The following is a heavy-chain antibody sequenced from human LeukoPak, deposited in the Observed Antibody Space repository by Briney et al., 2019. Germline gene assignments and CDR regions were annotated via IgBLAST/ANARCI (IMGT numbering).Heavy chain of an antibody. Sequence: XAXXGFTFSNYWMHWVRQAPGKGQEWVSYISSSGSTIYYADSVKGRFTISRDNAKNSLYLQMNSLRAEDTAVYYCAXXGXTXXXGVWGKXTXVTISS. CDR1: GFTFSNYW. CDR2: ISSSGSTI. D-gene: IGHD1-20*01. CDR3: AXXGXTXXXGV. V-gene: IGHV3-48*03. J-gene: IGHJ6*04.